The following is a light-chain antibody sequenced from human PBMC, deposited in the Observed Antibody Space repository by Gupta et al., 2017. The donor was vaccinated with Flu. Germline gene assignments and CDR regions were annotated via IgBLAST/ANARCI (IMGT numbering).Light chain of an antibody. CDR2: QGS. CDR3: GQGTHWPYT. V-gene: IGKV2-30*02. Sequence: DVVMTQSPLSLPVTLGHPASISCRSGQSLAHSDGNTYLSWFQQRPGQAPRRLIYQGSNRDSGVPDRFSGSGSGSDFTLKISSVEADDVGVYYCGQGTHWPYTFGQGTKLEI. CDR1: QSLAHSDGNTY. J-gene: IGKJ2*01.